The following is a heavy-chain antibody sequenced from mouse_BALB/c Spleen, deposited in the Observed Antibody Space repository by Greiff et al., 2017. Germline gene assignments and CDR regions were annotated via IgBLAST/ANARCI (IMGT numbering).Heavy chain of an antibody. D-gene: IGHD1-2*01. Sequence: EVQLQQSGPELVKPGASVKISCKASGYTFTDYNMHWVKQSHGKSLEWIGYIYPYNGGTGYNQKFKSKATLTVDNSSSTAYMELRSLTSEDSAVYYCAVYYGYGFAYWGQGTLVTVSA. CDR1: GYTFTDYN. CDR3: AVYYGYGFAY. CDR2: IYPYNGGT. V-gene: IGHV1S29*02. J-gene: IGHJ3*01.